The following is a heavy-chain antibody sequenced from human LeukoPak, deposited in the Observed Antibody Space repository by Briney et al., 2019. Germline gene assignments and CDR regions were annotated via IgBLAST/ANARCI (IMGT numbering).Heavy chain of an antibody. CDR2: IYYSGST. D-gene: IGHD5-24*01. CDR1: GGSISSSGYY. CDR3: ARRETWSGYNYPIFDY. V-gene: IGHV4-39*01. Sequence: SETLSLTCTVSGGSISSSGYYWGWIRQPPGKGLEWIGSIYYSGSTYYNPSLKSRVTISVDTSKNQFSLKLSSATAADTAVYYCARRETWSGYNYPIFDYWGQGTLATVSS. J-gene: IGHJ4*02.